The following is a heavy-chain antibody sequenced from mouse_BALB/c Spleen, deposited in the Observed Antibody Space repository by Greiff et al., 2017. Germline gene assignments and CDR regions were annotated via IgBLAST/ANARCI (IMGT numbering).Heavy chain of an antibody. V-gene: IGHV1-9*01. CDR2: ILPGSGST. CDR1: GYTFSSYW. J-gene: IGHJ4*01. CDR3: AREGTACPLDC. Sequence: VQLQQSGAELMKPGASVKISCKATGYTFSSYWIEWVKQRPGHGLEWIGEILPGSGSTNYNEKFKGKATFTADTSSNTAYMQLSSLTSEDSAVYYCAREGTACPLDCWGRGTSVTVSS. D-gene: IGHD3-1*01.